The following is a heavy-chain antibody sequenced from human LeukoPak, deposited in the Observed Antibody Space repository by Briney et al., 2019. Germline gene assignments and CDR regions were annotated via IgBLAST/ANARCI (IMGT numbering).Heavy chain of an antibody. Sequence: PSETLSLTCTVSGGSISSSSYFWGWLRQPPGKGLEWIGSIYYSGSTYYNPSLKSRVTISVDTSKNQFSLKLSSVTAADTAVYYCASYYDSSGYLYQPMGSFDYWGQGTLVTVSS. CDR3: ASYYDSSGYLYQPMGSFDY. J-gene: IGHJ4*02. V-gene: IGHV4-39*07. CDR2: IYYSGST. CDR1: GGSISSSSYF. D-gene: IGHD3-22*01.